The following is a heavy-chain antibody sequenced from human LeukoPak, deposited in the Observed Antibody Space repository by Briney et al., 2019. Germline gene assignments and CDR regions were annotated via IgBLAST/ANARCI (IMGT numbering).Heavy chain of an antibody. V-gene: IGHV1-69*01. CDR2: IIPIFGTA. CDR1: GGTFSSYA. Sequence: WASVKVSCKASGGTFSSYAISWVRQAPGQGLEWMGGIIPIFGTANYAQKFQGRVTITADESTSTAYMELSSLRSEDTAVYYCASLSNTYYYDSSGYYFDYWGQGTLVTVSS. CDR3: ASLSNTYYYDSSGYYFDY. J-gene: IGHJ4*02. D-gene: IGHD3-22*01.